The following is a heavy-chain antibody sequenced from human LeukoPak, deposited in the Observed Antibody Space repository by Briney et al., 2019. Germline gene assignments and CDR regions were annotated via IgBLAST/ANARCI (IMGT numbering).Heavy chain of an antibody. V-gene: IGHV1-18*01. Sequence: AAVKVSCKASGYTFSIYGISWLRQAPGQGLEWMGWISGYSGNTNYAQKFQGRVTMTSDTSTKTAYMELRSLRSDDTAAYYCARGSLDSSGYYLGAFDVWGQGTLVTVSS. J-gene: IGHJ3*01. CDR1: GYTFSIYG. CDR3: ARGSLDSSGYYLGAFDV. CDR2: ISGYSGNT. D-gene: IGHD3-22*01.